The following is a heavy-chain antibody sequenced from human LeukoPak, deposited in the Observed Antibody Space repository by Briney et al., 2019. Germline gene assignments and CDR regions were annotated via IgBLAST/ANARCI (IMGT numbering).Heavy chain of an antibody. CDR2: ISSSSSYI. V-gene: IGHV3-21*01. CDR1: GFTFSSYS. Sequence: GGSLRLSCAASGFTFSSYSMNWVRQAPGKGLEWVSSISSSSSYIYYADSVKGRFTISRDNAKNSLYLQMNSLRAEDTAVYYCARETPGEDAFDIWGQGTMVTVSS. J-gene: IGHJ3*02. CDR3: ARETPGEDAFDI. D-gene: IGHD1-14*01.